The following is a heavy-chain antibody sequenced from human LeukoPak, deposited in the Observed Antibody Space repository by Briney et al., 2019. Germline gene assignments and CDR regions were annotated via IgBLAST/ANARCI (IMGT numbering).Heavy chain of an antibody. CDR2: ISYDGSNK. CDR1: GFTFSSYA. V-gene: IGHV3-30-3*01. Sequence: GRSLRLSCAASGFTFSSYAMHWVRQAPGKGLEWVAVISYDGSNKYYADSVKGRFTISRDNSKNTLYLQMNSLRAEDTAVYYCARDAYCSSTSCYFYYYYGMDVWGQGTTVTVSS. D-gene: IGHD2-2*01. CDR3: ARDAYCSSTSCYFYYYYGMDV. J-gene: IGHJ6*02.